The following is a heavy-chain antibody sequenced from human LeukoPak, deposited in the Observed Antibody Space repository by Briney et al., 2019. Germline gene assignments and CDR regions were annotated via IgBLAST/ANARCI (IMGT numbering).Heavy chain of an antibody. CDR2: IKEDGSEK. D-gene: IGHD6-6*01. CDR1: GFTFSSYW. J-gene: IGHJ4*02. V-gene: IGHV3-7*01. CDR3: ARTRTLEYSSSYYFDY. Sequence: PGGSLRLSCGASGFTFSSYWMSWVRQAPGKGLEWVANIKEDGSEKYYVDSVKGRFTISRDNAKNSLYLQMNSLRTEDTAVYNCARTRTLEYSSSYYFDYWGQGTPVTVSS.